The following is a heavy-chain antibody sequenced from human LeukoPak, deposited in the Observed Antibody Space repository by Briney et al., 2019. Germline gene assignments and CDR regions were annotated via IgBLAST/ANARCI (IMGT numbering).Heavy chain of an antibody. V-gene: IGHV3-21*01. J-gene: IGHJ4*02. D-gene: IGHD6-19*01. CDR3: ARDPHLSGWSDY. Sequence: GGSLRLSCAASGFTFSSYSMSWVRQAPGKGLEWVSSISSQSTYIYSADSLKGRFAISRDNAKNSLYLQMNCLRAEDTAVYYCARDPHLSGWSDYWGQGTLVTVSS. CDR1: GFTFSSYS. CDR2: ISSQSTYI.